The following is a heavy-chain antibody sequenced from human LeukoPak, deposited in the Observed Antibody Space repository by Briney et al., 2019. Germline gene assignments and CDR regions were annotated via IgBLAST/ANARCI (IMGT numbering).Heavy chain of an antibody. V-gene: IGHV3-30*18. CDR3: AKDHLAGYSYGGYYFDY. D-gene: IGHD5-18*01. CDR1: GFTFSNYG. J-gene: IGHJ4*02. CDR2: ISYDGSNK. Sequence: GGSLRLSCAASGFTFSNYGMHWVRQAPGKALEWVAAISYDGSNKNYVDSVKGRFTISRDNSKNTLYLQMSSLRGEDTAVYYCAKDHLAGYSYGGYYFDYWGQGTLVTVSS.